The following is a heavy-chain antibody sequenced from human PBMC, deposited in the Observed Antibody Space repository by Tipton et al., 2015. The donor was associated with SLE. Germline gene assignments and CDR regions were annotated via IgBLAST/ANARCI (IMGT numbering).Heavy chain of an antibody. CDR2: IYYSGST. V-gene: IGHV4-59*07. CDR3: ARKVCGRSSSSNCYGAFDI. J-gene: IGHJ3*02. D-gene: IGHD2-2*01. Sequence: TLSLTCTVSGGSISSYFWSWIRQPPGRGLEWIGYIYYSGSTNYNPSLKSRVTISVDPSKNQFSLKLSSVTAADTAVYYCARKVCGRSSSSNCYGAFDIWGQGTMVTVSS. CDR1: GGSISSYF.